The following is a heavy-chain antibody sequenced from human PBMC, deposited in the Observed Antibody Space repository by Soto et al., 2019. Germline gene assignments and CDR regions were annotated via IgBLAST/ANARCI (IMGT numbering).Heavy chain of an antibody. V-gene: IGHV1-24*01. Sequence: ASVKVSCKVSGYTLTELSMHWVRQAPGKGLEWMGGFDPEDGETIYAQKFQGRVTMTEDTSTDTAYMELSSLRSEDTAVYYCATDSPRYSSSWNTFDYWGQGTLVTVSS. J-gene: IGHJ4*02. D-gene: IGHD6-13*01. CDR2: FDPEDGET. CDR1: GYTLTELS. CDR3: ATDSPRYSSSWNTFDY.